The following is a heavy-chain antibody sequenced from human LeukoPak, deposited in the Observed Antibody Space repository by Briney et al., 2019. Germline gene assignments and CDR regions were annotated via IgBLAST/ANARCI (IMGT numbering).Heavy chain of an antibody. CDR3: ARDLGASGWTQGY. D-gene: IGHD6-19*01. J-gene: IGHJ4*02. CDR1: GFTFSRYW. CDR2: IKQDGVED. Sequence: GRSLRLSCAASGFTFSRYWMSWVRQAPGKGLEWVANIKQDGVEDYYVDSVKGRFTISRDNAKNSLYLQMNSLRGEDTAIYYCARDLGASGWTQGYWGQGTLVTVSS. V-gene: IGHV3-7*01.